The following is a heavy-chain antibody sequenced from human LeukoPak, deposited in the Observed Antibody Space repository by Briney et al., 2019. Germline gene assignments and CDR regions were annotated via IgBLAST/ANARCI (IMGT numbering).Heavy chain of an antibody. CDR2: ITGSGGTV. CDR1: GFTFSTYS. CDR3: ARERGRDPYYFDY. Sequence: GGSLRLSCAASGFTFSTYSVNWVRQAPGKGLEWISHITGSGGTVYYADSVKGRFTISRDNSKNTLYLQMNSLRAEDTAVYYCARERGRDPYYFDYWGQGTLVTVSS. V-gene: IGHV3-48*01. D-gene: IGHD2-21*02. J-gene: IGHJ4*02.